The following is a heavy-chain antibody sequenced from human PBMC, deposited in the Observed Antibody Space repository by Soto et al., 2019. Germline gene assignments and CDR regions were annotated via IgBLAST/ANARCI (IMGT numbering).Heavy chain of an antibody. V-gene: IGHV2-5*02. Sequence: QITLKESGPTLVKPTQTLTLTCTFSGFSLSSTRMAVGWIRQPPGKALEWLALIYWDDDKRYSPFLKSRLTIIKDAYKNRVVLTVSNMEPVDTARDYCAHIVVAGVGYYFDYWGQGTLVTVSS. CDR3: AHIVVAGVGYYFDY. D-gene: IGHD6-19*01. CDR1: GFSLSSTRMA. J-gene: IGHJ4*02. CDR2: IYWDDDK.